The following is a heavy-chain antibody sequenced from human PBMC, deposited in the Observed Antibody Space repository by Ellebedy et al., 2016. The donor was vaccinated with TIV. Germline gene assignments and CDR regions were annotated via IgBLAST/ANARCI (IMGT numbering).Heavy chain of an antibody. CDR3: ATVEMATIGWKYFQH. CDR1: GGTFSSYA. D-gene: IGHD5-24*01. V-gene: IGHV1-46*01. CDR2: INPSGGST. J-gene: IGHJ1*01. Sequence: ASVKVSXXASGGTFSSYAISWVRQAPGQGLEWMGIINPSGGSTSYAQKFQGRVTMTRDTSTSTVYMELSSLRSEDTAVYYCATVEMATIGWKYFQHWGQGTLVTVSS.